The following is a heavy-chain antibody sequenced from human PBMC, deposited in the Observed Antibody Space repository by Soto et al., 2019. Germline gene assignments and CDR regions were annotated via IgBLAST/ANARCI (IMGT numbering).Heavy chain of an antibody. D-gene: IGHD5-12*01. CDR1: GFTFSSYD. CDR2: IGTAGDT. Sequence: GGSLRLSCAASGFTFSSYDMHWVRQATGKGLEWVSAIGTAGDTYYPGSVKGRFTISRENAKNSLYLQMNSLRAEDTAVYYCAREDKIEYSGYDWDYYYGMDVWGQGTTVTVSS. V-gene: IGHV3-13*01. J-gene: IGHJ6*02. CDR3: AREDKIEYSGYDWDYYYGMDV.